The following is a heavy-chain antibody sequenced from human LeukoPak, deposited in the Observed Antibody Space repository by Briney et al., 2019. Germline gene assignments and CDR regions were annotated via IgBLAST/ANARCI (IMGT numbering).Heavy chain of an antibody. D-gene: IGHD3-9*01. Sequence: ASVKVSCKASGGTFSSYAISWVRQAPGQGLEWMGGIIPIFGTANYAQKFQGRVTITADESTSTAYMELSSLRSEDTAVYYCARGSVDLTGYYRLDYWGQGTLATVSS. CDR1: GGTFSSYA. CDR2: IIPIFGTA. J-gene: IGHJ4*02. CDR3: ARGSVDLTGYYRLDY. V-gene: IGHV1-69*13.